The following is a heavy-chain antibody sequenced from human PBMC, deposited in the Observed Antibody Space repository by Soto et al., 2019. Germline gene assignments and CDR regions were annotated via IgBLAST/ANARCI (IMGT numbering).Heavy chain of an antibody. J-gene: IGHJ4*02. V-gene: IGHV1-3*01. CDR2: INAGKGDT. CDR3: ARNILGGTTDY. Sequence: ASVKVSCKASGYTFTNHSIHWVRQAPGQGLEWMGWINAGKGDTKYPQRFQGRVTITRDTSASTAYMELSSLRSEDTAVYYCARNILGGTTDYWGPGTLVTVSS. D-gene: IGHD1-7*01. CDR1: GYTFTNHS.